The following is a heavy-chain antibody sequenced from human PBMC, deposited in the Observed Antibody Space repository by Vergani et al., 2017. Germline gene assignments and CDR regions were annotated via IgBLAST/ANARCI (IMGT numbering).Heavy chain of an antibody. CDR2: IKRDGSEK. Sequence: EVQLVESGGGLVQPGGSLRLSCAASGFTFSSYWMSWVRQAPGKGLEWVANIKRDGSEKYYVVSVKGRFTISRDNAKNSLYLQMNSLRAEDTAVYYCARQHSSSWSSFDYWGQGTLVTVSS. CDR1: GFTFSSYW. CDR3: ARQHSSSWSSFDY. V-gene: IGHV3-7*03. D-gene: IGHD6-13*01. J-gene: IGHJ4*02.